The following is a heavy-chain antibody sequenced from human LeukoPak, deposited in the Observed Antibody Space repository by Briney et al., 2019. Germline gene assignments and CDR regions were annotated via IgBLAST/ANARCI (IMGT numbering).Heavy chain of an antibody. D-gene: IGHD7-27*01. Sequence: GGSLRLSCVASGFTFSSYSMSWVRQAPGKGLEWVSYIDTSSSTIYYADSVKGRFTISRDNAKNSLYLQMNSLRAEDTAVYYCARDQLNWGIGFCDYWGQGTLVTVSS. J-gene: IGHJ4*02. CDR3: ARDQLNWGIGFCDY. V-gene: IGHV3-48*04. CDR1: GFTFSSYS. CDR2: IDTSSSTI.